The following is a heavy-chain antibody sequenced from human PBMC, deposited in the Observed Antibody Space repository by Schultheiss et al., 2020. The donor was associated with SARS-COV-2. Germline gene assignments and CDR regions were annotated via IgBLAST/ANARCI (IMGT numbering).Heavy chain of an antibody. CDR1: GYTFTSYG. D-gene: IGHD6-6*01. V-gene: IGHV1-69*13. J-gene: IGHJ6*02. Sequence: SVKVSCKASGYTFTSYGISWVRQAPGQGLEWMGGIIPIFGTANYAQKFQGRVTITADESTSTAYMELSSLRSEDTAVYYCARDREQLSLYYYYGMDVWGQGTTVTVSS. CDR2: IIPIFGTA. CDR3: ARDREQLSLYYYYGMDV.